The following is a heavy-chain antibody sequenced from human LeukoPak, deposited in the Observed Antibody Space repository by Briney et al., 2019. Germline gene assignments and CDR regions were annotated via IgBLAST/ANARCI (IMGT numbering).Heavy chain of an antibody. CDR2: IYNIGTT. CDR3: ARGHDYYGSGRQSWFDP. CDR1: GGSISSYY. D-gene: IGHD3-10*01. V-gene: IGHV4-59*01. J-gene: IGHJ5*02. Sequence: SETLSLTCTVSGGSISSYYWTWMRQSPGKGLEWIGYIYNIGTTNYNPSLKSRVSISVDTSKNQFSLKLSSVTAADTAVYCCARGHDYYGSGRQSWFDPWGQGTLVTVSS.